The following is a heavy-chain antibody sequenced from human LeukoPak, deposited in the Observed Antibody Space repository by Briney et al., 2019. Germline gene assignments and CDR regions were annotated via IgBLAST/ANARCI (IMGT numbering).Heavy chain of an antibody. D-gene: IGHD2-2*01. CDR1: GFNFSTYW. CDR2: ISSSSSYI. Sequence: GGSLRLSCAASGFNFSTYWMTWVRQVPGKGLEWVSSISSSSSYIYYADSVKGRFTISRDNAKNSLYLQMNSLRAEDTAVYYCARVPGYCSSTSCGLGAFDIWGQGTMVTVSS. J-gene: IGHJ3*02. CDR3: ARVPGYCSSTSCGLGAFDI. V-gene: IGHV3-21*01.